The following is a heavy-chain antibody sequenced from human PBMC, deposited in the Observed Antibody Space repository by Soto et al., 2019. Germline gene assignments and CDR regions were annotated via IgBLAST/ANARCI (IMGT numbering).Heavy chain of an antibody. Sequence: SETLSLTCTVSGVSISSSNWWTWFRQAPGKGLEWIGEMYPSGGTTYNPALQNRVTISVDNSKNHLSLTLTSVTAADTAVYYCARCLHCSNGGRFDPWGRGALVTVAS. V-gene: IGHV4-4*02. CDR3: ARCLHCSNGGRFDP. CDR2: MYPSGGT. CDR1: GVSISSSNW. D-gene: IGHD2-8*01. J-gene: IGHJ5*02.